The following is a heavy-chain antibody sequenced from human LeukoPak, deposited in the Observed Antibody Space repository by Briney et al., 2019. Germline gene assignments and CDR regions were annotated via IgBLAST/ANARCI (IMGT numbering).Heavy chain of an antibody. V-gene: IGHV4-39*01. CDR2: IYYSGST. CDR3: ARQDRGGYCSSTSCPGEGP. D-gene: IGHD2-2*01. Sequence: PSETLSLTCTVSGGSISSSSYYWGWIRQPPGKGLEWIGSIYYSGSTYYNPSLKSRVTISVDTSKNQFSLKLSSVTAADTAVYYCARQDRGGYCSSTSCPGEGPWGQGTLVTVSS. CDR1: GGSISSSSYY. J-gene: IGHJ5*02.